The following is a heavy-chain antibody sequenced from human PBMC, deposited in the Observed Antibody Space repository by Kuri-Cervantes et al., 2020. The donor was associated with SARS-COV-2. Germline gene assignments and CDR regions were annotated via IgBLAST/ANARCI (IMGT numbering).Heavy chain of an antibody. CDR1: GFTFSGYS. V-gene: IGHV3-48*01. J-gene: IGHJ6*03. D-gene: IGHD3-10*01. CDR2: ISSSSSTI. CDR3: AREVLLWFGELSYMDV. Sequence: GESLKISCAASGFTFSGYSMNWVRQAPGKGLEWVSYISSSSSTIYYADSVKGRFTISRDNAKNSLYLQMNSLRAEDTAVYYCAREVLLWFGELSYMDVWGKGTTVTVSS.